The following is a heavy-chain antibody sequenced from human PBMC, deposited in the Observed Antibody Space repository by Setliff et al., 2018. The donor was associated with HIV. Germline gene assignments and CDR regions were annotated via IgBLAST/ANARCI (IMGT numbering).Heavy chain of an antibody. CDR1: GYTFTGYY. V-gene: IGHV1-2*02. CDR3: ARDGIAVAGTLPFDY. Sequence: GASVKVSCKASGYTFTGYYMHWVRQAPGQGLEWMEWINPNSGGTNYAQKFQGRVTMTRDTSITTAYMELSRLRSDDTAVYYCARDGIAVAGTLPFDYWGQGTLVTVSS. J-gene: IGHJ4*02. D-gene: IGHD6-19*01. CDR2: INPNSGGT.